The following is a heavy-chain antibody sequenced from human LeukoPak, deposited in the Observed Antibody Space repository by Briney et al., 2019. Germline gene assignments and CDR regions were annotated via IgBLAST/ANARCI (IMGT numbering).Heavy chain of an antibody. CDR3: AKGMGPICDGACSSRIFES. V-gene: IGHV1-2*02. Sequence: ASVKVSCKASGYTFTGYYMHWVRQAPGQGLEWMGWINPNSGGTNYARKFQGRVTMTRDTSISTAYMELSSLRAEDTAIYYCAKGMGPICDGACSSRIFESWGQGTLVTVSS. CDR2: INPNSGGT. J-gene: IGHJ4*02. D-gene: IGHD2-21*02. CDR1: GYTFTGYY.